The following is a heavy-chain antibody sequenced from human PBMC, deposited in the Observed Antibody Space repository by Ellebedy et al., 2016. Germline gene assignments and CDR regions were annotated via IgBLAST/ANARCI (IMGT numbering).Heavy chain of an antibody. V-gene: IGHV3-53*01. CDR2: IYRTGTT. D-gene: IGHD6-13*01. CDR3: AGDSRGVTAAGTSLHY. J-gene: IGHJ4*02. Sequence: GESLKISCAVSGFTVSTNYMRWVRQAPGKGLEWVAIIYRTGTTFYPDSAKGRFTISSDNSKNTLYPQMNSLRVEDTAVYYCAGDSRGVTAAGTSLHYWGQGTLVTVSS. CDR1: GFTVSTNY.